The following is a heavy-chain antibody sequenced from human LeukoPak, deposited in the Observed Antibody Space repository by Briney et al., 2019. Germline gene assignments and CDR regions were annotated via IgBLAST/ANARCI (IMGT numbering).Heavy chain of an antibody. V-gene: IGHV1-69*04. D-gene: IGHD2-2*01. CDR1: GGTFSSYT. CDR2: ITPILGIA. CDR3: AGDPAPGCSSTSCYDYYYYGMDV. Sequence: SVKVSCKASGGTFSSYTISWVRQAPGQGLEWMGRITPILGIANYAQKFQGRVTITADKSTSTAYMELSSLRSEDTAVYYCAGDPAPGCSSTSCYDYYYYGMDVWGQGTTVTVSS. J-gene: IGHJ6*02.